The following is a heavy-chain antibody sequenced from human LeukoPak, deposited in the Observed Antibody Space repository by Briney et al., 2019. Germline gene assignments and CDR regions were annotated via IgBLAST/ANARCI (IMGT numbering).Heavy chain of an antibody. CDR2: IIPIFGTA. Sequence: SVKVSCKASGGTFSSYAISWVRQAPGQGLEWMGGIIPIFGTANYAQKFQGRVTITTDESTSTAYMELSSLRSEDTAVYYCARSIVVVPAAIEDYYYYYYMDVWGKGTTVTVSS. CDR3: ARSIVVVPAAIEDYYYYYYMDV. D-gene: IGHD2-2*02. CDR1: GGTFSSYA. V-gene: IGHV1-69*05. J-gene: IGHJ6*03.